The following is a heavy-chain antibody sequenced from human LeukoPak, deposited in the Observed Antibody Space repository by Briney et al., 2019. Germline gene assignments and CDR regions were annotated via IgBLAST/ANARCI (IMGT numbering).Heavy chain of an antibody. CDR3: ARGSTSWDS. CDR1: GFTFNRSW. V-gene: IGHV3-7*01. J-gene: IGHJ4*02. D-gene: IGHD2-2*01. Sequence: GGSLRLSCAASGFTFNRSWMSWIRQAPGKGLEWVANILQDGTEKNYVDSVRGRLTISRDNAKNSLYLQMNSLRAEDTAVYYCARGSTSWDSWGQGTLVTVSS. CDR2: ILQDGTEK.